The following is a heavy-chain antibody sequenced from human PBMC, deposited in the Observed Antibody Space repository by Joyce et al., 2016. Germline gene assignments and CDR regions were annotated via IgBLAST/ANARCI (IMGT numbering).Heavy chain of an antibody. Sequence: QVQLVQSGPEVKKPGASVTVSCKASGYAFTSFFLHWVRQAPGQGLGWMGIVNPSVGSTTSAQKFQDRVTMTRDTSTNTVYLELSSLRSDDTAVYYCARVGGYGGDSGYYFDYWGHGTLVTVSS. CDR1: GYAFTSFF. D-gene: IGHD4-23*01. CDR3: ARVGGYGGDSGYYFDY. J-gene: IGHJ4*01. V-gene: IGHV1-46*01. CDR2: VNPSVGST.